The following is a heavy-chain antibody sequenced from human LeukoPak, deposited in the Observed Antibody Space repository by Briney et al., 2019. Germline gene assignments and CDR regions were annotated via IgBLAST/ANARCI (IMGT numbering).Heavy chain of an antibody. V-gene: IGHV4-59*08. CDR2: INYSGST. CDR3: ARLNGGY. CDR1: GGSISSYY. D-gene: IGHD1-1*01. J-gene: IGHJ4*02. Sequence: PSETLSLTCTVSGGSISSYYWSWIRQPPGKGLEWIGYINYSGSTNYNPSLTSRVTISVDTSKNQFSLKLSSVTAADTAAYYCARLNGGYWGQGTLVTVSS.